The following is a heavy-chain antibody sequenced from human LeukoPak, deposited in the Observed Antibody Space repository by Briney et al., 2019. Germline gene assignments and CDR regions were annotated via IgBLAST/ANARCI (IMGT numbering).Heavy chain of an antibody. CDR1: GFTFSNYP. J-gene: IGHJ1*01. V-gene: IGHV3-23*01. CDR3: ANHVRTRAWSFVI. D-gene: IGHD6-19*01. Sequence: PGGPLRLSCAAYGFTFSNYPLSWGRQAPGRGLEWVSLFSWSSLTTVYADSVKRRYTVSRDNSKNTLSLQMNSLNADDTAVYYCANHVRTRAWSFVIWGQGTLVTVSS. CDR2: FSWSSLTT.